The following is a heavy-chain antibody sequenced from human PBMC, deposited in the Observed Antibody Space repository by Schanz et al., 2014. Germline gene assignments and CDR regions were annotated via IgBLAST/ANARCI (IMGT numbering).Heavy chain of an antibody. CDR2: ISYDGSNK. J-gene: IGHJ4*02. CDR1: GFTFSSYG. D-gene: IGHD3-10*01. V-gene: IGHV3-30*19. CDR3: ARDGNYYGSRNYYKTPYYFDY. Sequence: QVQLVESGGGVVQFGRSLRLSCVASGFTFSSYGMHWVRQAPGKGLEWVAVISYDGSNKYYADSVKGRFTISRDNSKNTLYLQMNTLRAEDTAVYYCARDGNYYGSRNYYKTPYYFDYWGQGTLVTVSS.